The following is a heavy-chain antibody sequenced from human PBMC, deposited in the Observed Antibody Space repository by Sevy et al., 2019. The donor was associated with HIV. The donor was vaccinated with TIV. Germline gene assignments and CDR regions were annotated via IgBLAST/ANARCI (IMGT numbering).Heavy chain of an antibody. CDR3: ARDLTRIFDY. J-gene: IGHJ4*02. D-gene: IGHD3-9*01. V-gene: IGHV3-30-3*01. CDR1: GFTFSSYA. CDR2: ISYDGSNK. Sequence: GGSLRLSCAASGFTFSSYAMHWVRQAPGKGLEWVAVISYDGSNKYYADSVKGRFTISRENSKNTLYLQMNSLRAEDTAVYYCARDLTRIFDYWGQGTLVTVSS.